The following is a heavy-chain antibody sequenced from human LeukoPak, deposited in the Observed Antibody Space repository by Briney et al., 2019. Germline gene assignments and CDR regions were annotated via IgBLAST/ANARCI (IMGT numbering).Heavy chain of an antibody. CDR3: ARGNSAPDSGYDINWFDP. V-gene: IGHV3-23*01. Sequence: GASLRLSCAASGFTFSSYAMSWVRQAPGKGLEWVSAISGSGGSTYYADSVKGRFTISRDNAKNSLYLQMNSLRAEDTAVYYCARGNSAPDSGYDINWFDPWGQGTLVTVSS. CDR2: ISGSGGST. J-gene: IGHJ5*02. CDR1: GFTFSSYA. D-gene: IGHD5-12*01.